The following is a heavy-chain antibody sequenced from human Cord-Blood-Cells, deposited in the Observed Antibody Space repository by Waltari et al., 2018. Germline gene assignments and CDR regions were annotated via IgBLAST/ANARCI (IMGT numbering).Heavy chain of an antibody. CDR2: ISYDGSNK. CDR3: AKDQGSSSGFDY. Sequence: QVQLVESGGGVVQPGRSLRLSCAASGFTFRSYGMHWVRQAPGKGLEWVAVISYDGSNKYYADSVKGRFTISRDNSKNTLYLQMNSLRAEDTAVYYCAKDQGSSSGFDYWGQGTLVTVSS. CDR1: GFTFRSYG. V-gene: IGHV3-30*18. J-gene: IGHJ4*02. D-gene: IGHD6-6*01.